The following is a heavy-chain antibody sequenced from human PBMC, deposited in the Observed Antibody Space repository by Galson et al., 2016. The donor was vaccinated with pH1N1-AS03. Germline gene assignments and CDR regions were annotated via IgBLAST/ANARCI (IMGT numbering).Heavy chain of an antibody. Sequence: ETLSLTCTVSGGSISRYYWSWIRQPAGKGLEWIGRIYSSGSTDYNPSLKSRVTMSVDTSKNQFSLKLSSVTAADTAVYYCARGSTVYDSRGPSGFRYYYMAVWGEGTTVTFSS. V-gene: IGHV4-4*07. CDR1: GGSISRYY. CDR3: ARGSTVYDSRGPSGFRYYYMAV. CDR2: IYSSGST. D-gene: IGHD3-22*01. J-gene: IGHJ6*03.